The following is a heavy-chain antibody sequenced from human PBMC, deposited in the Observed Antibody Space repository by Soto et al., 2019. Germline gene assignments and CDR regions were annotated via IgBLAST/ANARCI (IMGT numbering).Heavy chain of an antibody. J-gene: IGHJ4*02. Sequence: QLQLQESGPGLVKPSETLSLSCTVSGGSISSSSTYWDWIRQPPEKGLEWIGSIYYSGSTYYNPSLKSRVTISVDTSKNQFSLKLSSVTAADTAVYYCARQSEVAGFNYWGQGTLVTVSS. CDR1: GGSISSSSTY. CDR2: IYYSGST. V-gene: IGHV4-39*01. CDR3: ARQSEVAGFNY. D-gene: IGHD6-19*01.